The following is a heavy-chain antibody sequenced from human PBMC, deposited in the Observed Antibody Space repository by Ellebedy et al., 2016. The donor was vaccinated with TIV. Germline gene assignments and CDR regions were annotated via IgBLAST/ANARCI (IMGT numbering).Heavy chain of an antibody. CDR3: ARAPGGWFDP. CDR1: GFTFSSYA. D-gene: IGHD2-15*01. V-gene: IGHV3-64*04. CDR2: ISIDGGST. Sequence: GESLKISCSASGFTFSSYAMHWVRQAPGKGLEYVSAISIDGGSTYYADSVKGRFTISRDNAKNTLYLQMNSLRAEDTAVYYCARAPGGWFDPWGQGTLVTVSS. J-gene: IGHJ5*02.